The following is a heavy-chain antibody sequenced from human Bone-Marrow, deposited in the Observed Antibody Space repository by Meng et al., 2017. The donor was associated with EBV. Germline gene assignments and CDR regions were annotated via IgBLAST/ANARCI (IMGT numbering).Heavy chain of an antibody. CDR3: ASIMGEFRDDAFDI. V-gene: IGHV4-39*06. Sequence: RRHRESSGPGVVKPLETLSLTCNVSGGSIRSASFYWGWLRQPPGKGLEWIANVFYDGETQHNPSLNGRAATSVDMSSNTLSLRLTSVTAADTAIYFCASIMGEFRDDAFDIWGQGIMVTVSS. J-gene: IGHJ3*02. CDR1: GGSIRSASFY. D-gene: IGHD3-16*01. CDR2: VFYDGET.